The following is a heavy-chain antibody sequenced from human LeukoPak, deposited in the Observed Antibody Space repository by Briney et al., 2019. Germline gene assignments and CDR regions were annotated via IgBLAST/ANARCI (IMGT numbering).Heavy chain of an antibody. V-gene: IGHV1-8*03. CDR2: MNPNSGNT. CDR1: GYTFTSYD. J-gene: IGHJ5*02. Sequence: APVKVSCKASGYTFTSYDINWVRQATGQGLEWMGWMNPNSGNTGYAQKFQGRVTITRNTSISTAYMELSSLRSEDTAVYYCARQRRGAARAGWFDPWGQGTLVTVSS. D-gene: IGHD6-6*01. CDR3: ARQRRGAARAGWFDP.